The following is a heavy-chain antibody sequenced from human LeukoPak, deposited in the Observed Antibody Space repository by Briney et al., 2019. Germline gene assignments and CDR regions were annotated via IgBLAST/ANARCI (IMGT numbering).Heavy chain of an antibody. V-gene: IGHV3-11*04. Sequence: PGGSLRLSCAASGFTFSDYYMSWIRQAPGKGLEWVSYISSSGSTIYYADSVKGRFTISRDNSKNTLYLQMNSLRAEDTAVYYCAKVQTSSSWYGESFDIWGQGTMVTVSS. CDR3: AKVQTSSSWYGESFDI. J-gene: IGHJ3*02. CDR2: ISSSGSTI. D-gene: IGHD6-13*01. CDR1: GFTFSDYY.